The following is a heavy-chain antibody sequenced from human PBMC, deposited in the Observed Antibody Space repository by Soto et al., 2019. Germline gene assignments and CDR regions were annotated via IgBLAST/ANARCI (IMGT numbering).Heavy chain of an antibody. Sequence: QVQLQESGPGLVKPSETLSLTCTVSGGSVSSGSYYWSWIRLPPGKGLEWMGYISYTGSTNYNPSLMIRLTISVDTSKNLFSLKLHSVTAADTAVYSWARVVYYGSGSYYSFDYWGQGALVTVSS. V-gene: IGHV4-61*01. J-gene: IGHJ4*02. CDR1: GGSVSSGSYY. D-gene: IGHD3-10*01. CDR2: ISYTGST. CDR3: ARVVYYGSGSYYSFDY.